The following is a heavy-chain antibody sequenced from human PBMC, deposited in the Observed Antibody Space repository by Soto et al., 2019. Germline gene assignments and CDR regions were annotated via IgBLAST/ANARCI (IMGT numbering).Heavy chain of an antibody. CDR2: LSYDGSNK. J-gene: IGHJ5*02. D-gene: IGHD5-18*01. CDR1: GFTFSSYG. CDR3: AKDVDTAIVGGNWFDP. V-gene: IGHV3-30*18. Sequence: QVQLVESGGGVVQPGRSLRLSCAASGFTFSSYGMHWVRQAPGKGLEWVAVLSYDGSNKYYADSVKGRFTISRDNSKNTLYLEVNSLRAEDTAVYYCAKDVDTAIVGGNWFDPWGQGTLVTVSS.